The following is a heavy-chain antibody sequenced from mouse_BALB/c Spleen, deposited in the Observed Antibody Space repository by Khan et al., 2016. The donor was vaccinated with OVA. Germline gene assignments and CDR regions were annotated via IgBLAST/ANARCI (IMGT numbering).Heavy chain of an antibody. V-gene: IGHV3-2*02. CDR1: GYSITSDYA. J-gene: IGHJ2*01. D-gene: IGHD1-1*01. Sequence: EVQLQESGPGLVKPSQSLSLTCTATGYSITSDYAWNWIRQFPGNKLEWMGHISYSGNTKYNPSLKSRISITRDTSKNQFFLQLNSVTTEDTATYYCARIYGGDFDYWGQGTTLTVSS. CDR3: ARIYGGDFDY. CDR2: ISYSGNT.